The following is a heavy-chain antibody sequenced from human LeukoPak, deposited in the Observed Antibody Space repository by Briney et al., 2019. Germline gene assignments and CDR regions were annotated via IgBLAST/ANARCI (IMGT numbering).Heavy chain of an antibody. V-gene: IGHV3-21*04. CDR3: AREGGSGSYRQYYFDY. D-gene: IGHD1-26*01. Sequence: GGSLRLSCAASGLSFSSYNMNWVRQTPGKGLGWVSSITSSSTYTFYADSVKGRFTISRDNSKNTLYLQMNSLRAEDTAVYYCAREGGSGSYRQYYFDYWGQGTLVTVSS. J-gene: IGHJ4*02. CDR2: ITSSSTYT. CDR1: GLSFSSYN.